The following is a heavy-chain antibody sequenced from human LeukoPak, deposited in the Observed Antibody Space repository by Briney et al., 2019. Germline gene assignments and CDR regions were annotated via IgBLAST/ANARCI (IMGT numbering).Heavy chain of an antibody. Sequence: SETLSLTCAVYGGSFSGYYWSWIRQPPGKGLEWIGEINHSGSTNYNPSLKSRVTISVDTSKNQFSLKLSSVTAADTAVYYCARRVGWAARAAYNWFDPWGQGTLVTVSS. CDR2: INHSGST. CDR1: GGSFSGYY. D-gene: IGHD6-6*01. V-gene: IGHV4-34*01. J-gene: IGHJ5*02. CDR3: ARRVGWAARAAYNWFDP.